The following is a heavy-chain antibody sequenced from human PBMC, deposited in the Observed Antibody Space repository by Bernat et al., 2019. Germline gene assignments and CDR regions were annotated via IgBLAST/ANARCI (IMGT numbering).Heavy chain of an antibody. D-gene: IGHD4-23*01. V-gene: IGHV3-30*18. Sequence: QVQLVESGGGVVQPGRSLRLSCAASGFTFSSYGMHWVRQAPGKGLEWVAVISYDGSNKYYVDSVKGRFTISRDNSKNTLYLQMNSLRAEDTAVYYCAKVCRVRWFLFDYWGQGTLVTVSS. CDR3: AKVCRVRWFLFDY. J-gene: IGHJ4*02. CDR1: GFTFSSYG. CDR2: ISYDGSNK.